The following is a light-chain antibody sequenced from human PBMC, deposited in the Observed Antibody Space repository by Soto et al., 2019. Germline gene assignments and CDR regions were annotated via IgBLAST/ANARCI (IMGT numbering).Light chain of an antibody. V-gene: IGLV4-69*01. J-gene: IGLJ3*02. CDR3: QTWGTGFWV. Sequence: QPVLTQSPSASASLGASVKPTCTLSSGHSSYAIAWHQQQPEKGPRYSMKLNSDGTHSKGDGIPDRFSGSSSGAERYLTISSLQSEDEADYYCQTWGTGFWVFGGGTKLTVL. CDR2: LNSDGTH. CDR1: SGHSSYA.